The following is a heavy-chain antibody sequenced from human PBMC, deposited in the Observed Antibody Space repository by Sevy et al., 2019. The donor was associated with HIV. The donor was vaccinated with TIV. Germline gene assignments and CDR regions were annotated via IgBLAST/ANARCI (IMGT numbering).Heavy chain of an antibody. Sequence: GGSLRLSCAASGLTFRSHAMHWVRQAPGKGLEWVTVISYDGAVRYYGESVKGRFTVSRDNSKNTLYLQMNSLRPDDTAVYYCASEAGYSAKNDAFAFWGQWTMVTVSS. CDR3: ASEAGYSAKNDAFAF. D-gene: IGHD1-26*01. CDR1: GLTFRSHA. CDR2: ISYDGAVR. V-gene: IGHV3-30-3*01. J-gene: IGHJ3*01.